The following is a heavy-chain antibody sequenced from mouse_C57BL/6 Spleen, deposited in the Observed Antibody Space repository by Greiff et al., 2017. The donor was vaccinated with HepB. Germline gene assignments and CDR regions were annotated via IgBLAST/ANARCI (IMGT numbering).Heavy chain of an antibody. CDR2: INPSSGYT. CDR1: GYTFTSYT. Sequence: QVHVKQSGAELARPGASVKMSCKASGYTFTSYTMHWVKQRPGQGLEWIGYINPSSGYTKYNQKFKDKATLTADKSSSTAYMQLSSLTSEDSAVYYCASHYYGSSYVYYYAMDYWGQGTSVTVSS. CDR3: ASHYYGSSYVYYYAMDY. V-gene: IGHV1-4*01. J-gene: IGHJ4*01. D-gene: IGHD1-1*01.